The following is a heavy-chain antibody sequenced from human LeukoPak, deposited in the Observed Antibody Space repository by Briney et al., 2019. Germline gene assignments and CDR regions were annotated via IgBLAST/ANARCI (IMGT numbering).Heavy chain of an antibody. J-gene: IGHJ4*02. Sequence: SETLFLTCSVSGVSISSRNYQWGWIRQPPGKGLEWIGSIYYGGSTYYNPSLKSRVTISVDTSRNQFSLRLSSVTAADTAMYYCARTFSDYGEDYFDYWGQGALVTVSS. CDR2: IYYGGST. D-gene: IGHD4-17*01. V-gene: IGHV4-39*01. CDR3: ARTFSDYGEDYFDY. CDR1: GVSISSRNYQ.